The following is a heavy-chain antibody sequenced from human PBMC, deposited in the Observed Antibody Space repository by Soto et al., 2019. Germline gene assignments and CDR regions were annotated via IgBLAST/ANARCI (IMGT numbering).Heavy chain of an antibody. CDR3: AKDRQYPRDYFHY. CDR1: GVTFSSYA. J-gene: IGHJ4*02. CDR2: ISPNGQGI. V-gene: IGHV3-23*01. Sequence: PGGSLSLSCAASGVTFSSYARSSVRQPPGKGLEWVSAISPNGQGIWYADSVKFRFTISRDISRNTVFLQMDSLRAEDTAVYYCAKDRQYPRDYFHYWGQGTLVTVSS. D-gene: IGHD4-4*01.